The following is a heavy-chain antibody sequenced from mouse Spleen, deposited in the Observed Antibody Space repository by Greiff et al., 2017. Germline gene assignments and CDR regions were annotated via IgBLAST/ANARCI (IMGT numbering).Heavy chain of an antibody. Sequence: EVMLVESGGGLVKPGGSLKLSCAASGFTFSSYAMSWVRQTPEKRLEWVATISSGGSYTYYPDSVKRRFTISRDNAKNTLYLQMSSLRSEDTAMYYCARQGLGRDYFDYWGQGTTLTVSS. CDR3: ARQGLGRDYFDY. V-gene: IGHV5-9-1*01. CDR2: ISSGGSYT. CDR1: GFTFSSYA. J-gene: IGHJ2*01. D-gene: IGHD4-1*01.